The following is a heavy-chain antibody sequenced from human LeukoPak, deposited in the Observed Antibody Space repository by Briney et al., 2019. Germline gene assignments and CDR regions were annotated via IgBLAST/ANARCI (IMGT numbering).Heavy chain of an antibody. Sequence: GGSLRLSCAASGFTFSSYSMNWVRQAPGKGLEWVANIKQDGSEKYYVDSVKGRFTISRDNAKNSLYLQMNSLRAEDTAVYYCARDLVGYFDYWGQGTLVTVSS. CDR1: GFTFSSYS. J-gene: IGHJ4*02. V-gene: IGHV3-7*01. D-gene: IGHD2-8*02. CDR3: ARDLVGYFDY. CDR2: IKQDGSEK.